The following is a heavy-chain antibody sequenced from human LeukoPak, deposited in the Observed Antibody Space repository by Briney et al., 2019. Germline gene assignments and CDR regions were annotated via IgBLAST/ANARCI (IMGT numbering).Heavy chain of an antibody. CDR1: GFIFSYYG. CDR3: AKRAATGTEYFYYYYMDV. Sequence: GGSLRLSFAASGFIFSYYGMHWVRQAPGKGLEWVAFIRSDGSDKYYADSVKGRFTISRDNSKNTLYLQMNSLRAEDTAFYYRAKRAATGTEYFYYYYMDVWGKGTTVTVS. CDR2: IRSDGSDK. D-gene: IGHD1-1*01. V-gene: IGHV3-30*02. J-gene: IGHJ6*03.